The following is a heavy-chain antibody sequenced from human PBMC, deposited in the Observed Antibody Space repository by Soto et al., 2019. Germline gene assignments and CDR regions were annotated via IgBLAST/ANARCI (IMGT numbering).Heavy chain of an antibody. V-gene: IGHV4-39*01. Sequence: PSETLSLTCSVSGGSISSSSYYWGWIRQPPGKGLEWIGSIYYSGSTYYNPSLKSRVTISVDTSKNQFSLKLSSVTAADTAVYYCARHIDRDFWSGFPQYFDYWGQGTLVTVSS. D-gene: IGHD3-3*01. CDR2: IYYSGST. CDR3: ARHIDRDFWSGFPQYFDY. J-gene: IGHJ4*02. CDR1: GGSISSSSYY.